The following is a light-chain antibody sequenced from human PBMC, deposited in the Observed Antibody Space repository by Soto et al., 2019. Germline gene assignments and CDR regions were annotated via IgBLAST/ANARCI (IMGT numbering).Light chain of an antibody. J-gene: IGKJ4*01. CDR2: DAS. V-gene: IGKV3-11*01. CDR1: QSVSSY. Sequence: EILLTQSPTTLSLSPGERATLSCRASQSVSSYLAWYQQRPGQPPRLLIYDASTRATGIPAKFSGSGSGTDFTLTISTLEPEDFAVYYCQQRSNWPPTFGGGTKVDIK. CDR3: QQRSNWPPT.